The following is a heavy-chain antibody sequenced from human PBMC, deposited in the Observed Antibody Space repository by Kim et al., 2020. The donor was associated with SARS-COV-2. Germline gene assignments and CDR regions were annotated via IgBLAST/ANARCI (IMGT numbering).Heavy chain of an antibody. Sequence: GESLKISCKGSGYSFTSYWIGWVRQMPGKGLEWMGIIYPGDSDTRYSPAFQGQVTISAAKSISTAYLQWGSLKASDTAMYYCVRDSVDRKSLYNWFDPWGQGTLVTVSS. J-gene: IGHJ5*02. CDR1: GYSFTSYW. V-gene: IGHV5-51*01. CDR3: VRDSVDRKSLYNWFDP. D-gene: IGHD2-15*01. CDR2: IYPGDSDT.